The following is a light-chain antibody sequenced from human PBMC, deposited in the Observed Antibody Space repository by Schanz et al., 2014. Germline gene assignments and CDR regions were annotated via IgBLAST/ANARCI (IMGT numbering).Light chain of an antibody. J-gene: IGKJ1*01. CDR2: GAS. CDR3: QQSHDGVWT. CDR1: QTFSRSY. Sequence: EIVLTQSPGTLSLSPGERATLSCRASQTFSRSYLAWYQQKPGQAPRLLIYGASTRATGIPARFSGSDSGTDFNITISSLQPEDFATYFCQQSHDGVWTFGQGTTVEIK. V-gene: IGKV3-20*01.